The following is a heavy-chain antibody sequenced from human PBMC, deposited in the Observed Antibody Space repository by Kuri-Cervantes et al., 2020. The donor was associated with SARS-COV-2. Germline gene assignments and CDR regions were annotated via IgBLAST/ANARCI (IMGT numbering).Heavy chain of an antibody. D-gene: IGHD6-6*01. CDR1: GGSFNGYY. Sequence: ESLKISCAVYGGSFNGYYWSWIRQPPGKGLEWIGEINHSGSTNYNPSLKSRVTISVDTSKNQFSLKLSSVTAADTAVYYCARGPPSSIAARRVSFDYWGQGTLVTVSS. CDR3: ARGPPSSIAARRVSFDY. V-gene: IGHV4-34*01. CDR2: INHSGST. J-gene: IGHJ4*02.